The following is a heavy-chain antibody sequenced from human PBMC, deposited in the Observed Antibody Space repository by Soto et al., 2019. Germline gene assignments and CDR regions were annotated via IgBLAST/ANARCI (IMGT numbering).Heavy chain of an antibody. J-gene: IGHJ4*02. Sequence: QVQLVESGGGVVQPGGSLRLSCEASGFNFNTYGMHWVRQSPGKGLEWVAIIWYEGSNKNYADSVKGRFAISRDNSKNTLWLKMNDLGEEDTAVYYCARDKGPVEARVSLDYWGQGTLVTVSS. CDR2: IWYEGSNK. D-gene: IGHD6-6*01. V-gene: IGHV3-33*01. CDR3: ARDKGPVEARVSLDY. CDR1: GFNFNTYG.